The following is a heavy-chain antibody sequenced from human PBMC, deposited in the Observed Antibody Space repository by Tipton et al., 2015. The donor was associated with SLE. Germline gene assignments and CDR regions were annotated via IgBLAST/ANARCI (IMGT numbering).Heavy chain of an antibody. CDR1: GGSISSSSNH. CDR2: IYYSGST. Sequence: TLSLTCTVSGGSISSSSNHWGWIRQPPGKGLEWLGNIYYSGSTYYNPSLKSRVTISVDTSKNQFSLKLSSVTAADTAVYYCARVKGVRGWFDPWGRGTLVIVSS. D-gene: IGHD3-10*01. CDR3: ARVKGVRGWFDP. J-gene: IGHJ5*02. V-gene: IGHV4-39*07.